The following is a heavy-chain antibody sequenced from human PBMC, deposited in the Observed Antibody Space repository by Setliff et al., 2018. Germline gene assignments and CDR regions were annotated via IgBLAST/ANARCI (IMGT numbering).Heavy chain of an antibody. D-gene: IGHD1-26*01. CDR3: ARVIEMPGRHNWFDP. J-gene: IGHJ5*02. V-gene: IGHV4-34*01. CDR2: INHSGST. CDR1: GGSFSGYY. Sequence: SETLSLTCAVYGGSFSGYYWSWIRQPPGKGLEWIGEINHSGSTNYNPSLKSRVTISVDTSKNQFSLKLSSVTAADTAVYYCARVIEMPGRHNWFDPWGHGTLVTVSS.